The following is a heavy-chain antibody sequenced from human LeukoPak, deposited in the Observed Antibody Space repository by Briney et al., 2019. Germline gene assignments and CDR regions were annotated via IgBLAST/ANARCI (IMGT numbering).Heavy chain of an antibody. D-gene: IGHD1-26*01. CDR3: AREDGLVGATSGFDI. Sequence: GGSLRLSCAASGFTFSTYTMNWVRQAPGKGLEWVSSINGRSNYKYYADSVKGRFTISRDNAQSSLSLQMHSLRAEDTAVYYCAREDGLVGATSGFDIWGQGTVVTVSS. CDR1: GFTFSTYT. CDR2: INGRSNYK. J-gene: IGHJ3*02. V-gene: IGHV3-21*01.